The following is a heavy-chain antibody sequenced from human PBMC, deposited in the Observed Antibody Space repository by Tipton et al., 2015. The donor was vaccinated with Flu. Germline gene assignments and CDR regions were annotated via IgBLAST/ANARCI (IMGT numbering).Heavy chain of an antibody. D-gene: IGHD6-13*01. CDR3: AREGIAAAGGPYYFDY. CDR2: IKQDGSEK. V-gene: IGHV3-7*01. J-gene: IGHJ4*02. Sequence: SLRLSCAASGFTFSSYWMSWVRQAPGKGLEWVANIKQDGSEKYYVDSVKGRFTISRDNAKNSLYLQMNSLRAEDTAVYYCAREGIAAAGGPYYFDYWGQGTLVPVSS. CDR1: GFTFSSYW.